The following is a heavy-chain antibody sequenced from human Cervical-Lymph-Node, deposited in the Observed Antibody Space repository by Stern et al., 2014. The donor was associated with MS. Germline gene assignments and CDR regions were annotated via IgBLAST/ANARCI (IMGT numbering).Heavy chain of an antibody. J-gene: IGHJ4*02. CDR1: GDSLSSNH. CDR3: ARRVRGMDY. CDR2: VYYSGST. Sequence: VQLVESGPGLVKPSETLSLTCTVSGDSLSSNHWSWIRQFPGKGLEWIGYVYYSGSTNYNPSLKSRVNLSVEMSTNQFSLKLSPGTAADTAVYYCARRVRGMDYWGQGTLVTVSS. D-gene: IGHD3-10*01. V-gene: IGHV4-59*08.